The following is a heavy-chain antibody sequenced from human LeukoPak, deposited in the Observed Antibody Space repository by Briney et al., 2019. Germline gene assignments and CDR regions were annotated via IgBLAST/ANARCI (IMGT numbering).Heavy chain of an antibody. V-gene: IGHV1-46*01. Sequence: ASVKVSCKASGYTFTSYYMHWVRQAPGQGLEWMGVINPSGGSTSYAQKFQGRVTMTRDMSTSTAYMELSSLRSEDTAVYYCARVHYYGSGSYYKGDYYYYYMDVWGKGTTVTISS. CDR3: ARVHYYGSGSYYKGDYYYYYMDV. J-gene: IGHJ6*03. CDR1: GYTFTSYY. CDR2: INPSGGST. D-gene: IGHD3-10*01.